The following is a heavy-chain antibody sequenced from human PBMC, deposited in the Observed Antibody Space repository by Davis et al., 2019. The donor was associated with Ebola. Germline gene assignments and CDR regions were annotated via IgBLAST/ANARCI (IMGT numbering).Heavy chain of an antibody. CDR3: ARDPHDYGDYVLYYYYGMDV. Sequence: PGGSLRLSCAASGFTFSSYGMHWVRQAPGKGLEWVAVIWSDGSNKYYADSVKGRFTISRDNSKNTLYLQMNSLRAEDTAVYYCARDPHDYGDYVLYYYYGMDVWGQGTTVTVSS. V-gene: IGHV3-33*01. CDR1: GFTFSSYG. J-gene: IGHJ6*02. CDR2: IWSDGSNK. D-gene: IGHD4-17*01.